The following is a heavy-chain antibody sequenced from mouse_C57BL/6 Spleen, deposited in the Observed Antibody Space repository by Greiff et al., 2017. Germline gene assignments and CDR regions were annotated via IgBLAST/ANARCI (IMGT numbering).Heavy chain of an antibody. CDR3: ARGVYAMDY. J-gene: IGHJ4*01. V-gene: IGHV5-16*01. CDR2: INYDGSST. Sequence: EVKLMESEGGLVQPGSSMKLSCTASGFTFSDYYMAWVRQVPEKGLEWVANINYDGSSTYYLDSLKSRFIISRDNAKNILYLQMSSLKSEDTATYYCARGVYAMDYWGQGTSVTVSS. CDR1: GFTFSDYY.